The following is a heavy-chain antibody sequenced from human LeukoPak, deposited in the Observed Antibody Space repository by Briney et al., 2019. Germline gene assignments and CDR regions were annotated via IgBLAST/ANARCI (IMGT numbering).Heavy chain of an antibody. V-gene: IGHV7-4-1*02. Sequence: ASVKVSCTASGYTFTTYAMNLVRQAPGQGLEWMGWINTNTGNTTYAQGFTGRVIVSLDTSISTANMHISSLRADVTAVYYCARGTGYSSIWRPHWRRGTRV. CDR1: GYTFTTYA. J-gene: IGHJ4*02. D-gene: IGHD6-13*01. CDR3: ARGTGYSSIWRPH. CDR2: INTNTGNT.